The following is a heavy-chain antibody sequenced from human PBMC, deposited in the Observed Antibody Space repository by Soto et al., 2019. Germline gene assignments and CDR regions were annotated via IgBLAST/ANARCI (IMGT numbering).Heavy chain of an antibody. D-gene: IGHD3-16*01. Sequence: GGSLRLSCAASGFTFITYWMTWVRQAPGKGLEWVANIKQDGSEKYYVDSVKGRFTISRDNAKNSVYLQMNSLRAEDTAVYYCVRNYGRSYFDYWGQGTLVTVSS. V-gene: IGHV3-7*03. J-gene: IGHJ4*02. CDR2: IKQDGSEK. CDR1: GFTFITYW. CDR3: VRNYGRSYFDY.